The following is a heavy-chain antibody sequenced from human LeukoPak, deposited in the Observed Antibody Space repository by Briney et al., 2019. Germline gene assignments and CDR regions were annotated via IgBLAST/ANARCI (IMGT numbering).Heavy chain of an antibody. Sequence: ASVKVSCKTSGYIFIGYYMHWVRQAPGQGLEWLGWIYPHNGNTNYAQKLQDRVSMTTATSTSTAYMELRGLRSDDTAVYYCARSSTWEPFDYWGQGTLVTVSS. CDR3: ARSSTWEPFDY. D-gene: IGHD1-26*01. CDR1: GYIFIGYY. J-gene: IGHJ4*02. V-gene: IGHV1-18*04. CDR2: IYPHNGNT.